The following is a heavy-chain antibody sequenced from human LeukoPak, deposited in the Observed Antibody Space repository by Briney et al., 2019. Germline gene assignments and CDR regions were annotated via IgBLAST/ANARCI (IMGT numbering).Heavy chain of an antibody. D-gene: IGHD6-13*01. CDR1: GGTFSSYA. Sequence: GASVNVSCKASGGTFSSYAISWVRQAPGQGLEWMGGIIPIFGTANYAQKFQGRVTITTDESTSTAYMELSSLRSEDTAVYYCARGAYSSSWGGFDYWGQGTLVTVSS. CDR2: IIPIFGTA. J-gene: IGHJ4*02. CDR3: ARGAYSSSWGGFDY. V-gene: IGHV1-69*05.